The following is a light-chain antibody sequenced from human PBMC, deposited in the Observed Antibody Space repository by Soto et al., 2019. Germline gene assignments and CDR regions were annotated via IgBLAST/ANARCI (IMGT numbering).Light chain of an antibody. J-gene: IGKJ5*01. CDR2: MSS. CDR1: QGIRNY. Sequence: IQMTQSPSSLSAPVGDRVTITCRASQGIRNYLNWYQQKPGKAPNLLIYMSSSLQSGVPSRFSGSGSGTDFTLTISSLQPEDFASYYCQQAYSAPITFGQGTRLENK. V-gene: IGKV1-39*01. CDR3: QQAYSAPIT.